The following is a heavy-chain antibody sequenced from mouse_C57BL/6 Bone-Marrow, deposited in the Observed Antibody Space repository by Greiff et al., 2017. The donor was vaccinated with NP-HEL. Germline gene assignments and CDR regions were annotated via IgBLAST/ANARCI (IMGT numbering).Heavy chain of an antibody. V-gene: IGHV1-76*01. CDR3: ARRYYYGSSSYYYAMDY. CDR1: GYTFTDYY. CDR2: IYPGSGNT. Sequence: QVQLQQSGAELVRPGASVKLSCKASGYTFTDYYINWVKQRPGQGLEWIARIYPGSGNTYYNEKFKGKATLTAEKSSSTSYMQLSSLTSEDSAVYFCARRYYYGSSSYYYAMDYWGQGTSVTVSS. J-gene: IGHJ4*01. D-gene: IGHD1-1*01.